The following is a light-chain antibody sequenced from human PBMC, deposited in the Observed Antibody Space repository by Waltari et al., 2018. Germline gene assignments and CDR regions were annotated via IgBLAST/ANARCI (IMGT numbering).Light chain of an antibody. Sequence: QLVLTQSPSVSASLGASVKLPCTLSSGHSSNIIAWQQQQPEKGPRYLMKVNSDGSHSKGDEIPDRFSGSSSGAERYLTISNLQSEDEADYFCQTGGHGTWVFGGGTKLTVL. CDR1: SGHSSNI. CDR2: VNSDGSH. J-gene: IGLJ3*02. V-gene: IGLV4-69*01. CDR3: QTGGHGTWV.